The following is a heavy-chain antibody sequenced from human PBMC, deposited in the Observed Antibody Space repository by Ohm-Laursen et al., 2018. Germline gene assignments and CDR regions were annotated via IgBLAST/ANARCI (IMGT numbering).Heavy chain of an antibody. CDR2: INPNSGGT. V-gene: IGHV1-2*02. Sequence: SVKVSCKVSGYTFTGYYMHWVRQAPGQGLEWMGWINPNSGGTNYAQKFQGRVTMTTDTSTSTAYMELRSLRSDDTAVYYCAREGIIAQSDYWGQGTLVTVSS. CDR3: AREGIIAQSDY. CDR1: GYTFTGYY. D-gene: IGHD3-10*01. J-gene: IGHJ4*02.